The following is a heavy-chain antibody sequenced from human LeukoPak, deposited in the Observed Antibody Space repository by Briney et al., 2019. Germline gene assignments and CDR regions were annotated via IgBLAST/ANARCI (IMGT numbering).Heavy chain of an antibody. J-gene: IGHJ6*02. D-gene: IGHD2-2*01. V-gene: IGHV3-30*04. CDR2: ISYDGRNK. Sequence: PGRSLRLSCAASGFTLSSYAMHWVRQAPGKGMEWVAVISYDGRNKYYADSVKGRFTISRHNSKNTLYLQMNSLRAEDTAVYYCAREKSYCSSTSCYEGHYYYYGMDVWGQGTTVTVSS. CDR1: GFTLSSYA. CDR3: AREKSYCSSTSCYEGHYYYYGMDV.